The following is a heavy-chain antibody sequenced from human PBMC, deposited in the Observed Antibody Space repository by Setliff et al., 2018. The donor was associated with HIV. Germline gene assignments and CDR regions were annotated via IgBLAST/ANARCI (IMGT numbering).Heavy chain of an antibody. CDR1: GGSISSGNYY. J-gene: IGHJ4*02. CDR3: GRDEHGFNSNWYGVD. Sequence: SETLSLTCTVSGGSISSGNYYWSWIRQAAGKGLEWIGRIYTSGSANYNPSLKSRVTISVDTSKNQFSLKLSSVTVADAALYYCGRDEHGFNSNWYGVDWGQGTLVTVSS. V-gene: IGHV4-61*02. CDR2: IYTSGSA. D-gene: IGHD6-13*01.